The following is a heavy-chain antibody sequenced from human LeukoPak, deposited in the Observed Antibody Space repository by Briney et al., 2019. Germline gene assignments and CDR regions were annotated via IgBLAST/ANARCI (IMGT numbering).Heavy chain of an antibody. D-gene: IGHD3-3*01. CDR3: TRDQYYDFWSGYYLFDY. J-gene: IGHJ4*02. CDR2: ISSSSNYI. V-gene: IGHV3-21*01. CDR1: GFTFSIYN. Sequence: GGSLRLSCAASGFTFSIYNMNWVRQAPGKGLEWVSSISSSSNYIYYADSVKGRFTISRDNAKNSLYLQMNSLRAEDTAVYYCTRDQYYDFWSGYYLFDYWGQGTLVTVSS.